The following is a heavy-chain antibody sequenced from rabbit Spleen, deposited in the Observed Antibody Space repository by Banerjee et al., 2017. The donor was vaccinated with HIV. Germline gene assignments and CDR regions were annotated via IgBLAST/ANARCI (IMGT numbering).Heavy chain of an antibody. D-gene: IGHD1-1*01. CDR3: ATDTATSFSTYGMDL. CDR1: GFSFSSADY. Sequence: QSLEESGGGLVQPEGSLTLTCKASGFSFSSADYMCWVRQAPGKGLEWIACTAGGRSTFTSDACWAKGRFAISMASWTTVFLHMTSLSAADAASYFCATDTATSFSTYGMDLWGQGTLVSVS. V-gene: IGHV1S40*01. J-gene: IGHJ6*01. CDR2: TAGGRSTFT.